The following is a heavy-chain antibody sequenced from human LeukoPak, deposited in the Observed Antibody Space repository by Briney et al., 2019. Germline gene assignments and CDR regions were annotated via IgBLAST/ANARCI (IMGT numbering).Heavy chain of an antibody. Sequence: PSETLSLTCTISGGSISDYFWTWVRQPAGKGLEWIGRDSATGSTNYNPSLQSRLTISVDTSKSQFSLKLSSVTAADTAVYYCARGLLGYSSSWLGVAFDIWGQGTMVSVSS. D-gene: IGHD6-13*01. CDR2: DSATGST. J-gene: IGHJ3*02. CDR3: ARGLLGYSSSWLGVAFDI. V-gene: IGHV4-4*07. CDR1: GGSISDYF.